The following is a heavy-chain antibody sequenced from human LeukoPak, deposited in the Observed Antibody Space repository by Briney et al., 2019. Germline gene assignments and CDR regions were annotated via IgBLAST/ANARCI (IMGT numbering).Heavy chain of an antibody. V-gene: IGHV1-69*13. CDR1: GGTFSSYA. CDR2: IIPIFGTA. Sequence: ASVKVSCKASGGTFSSYAVSWVRQAPGQGLEWMGGIIPIFGTANYAQKFQGRVTITADESTSTAYMELSGLRSEDTAVYYCASPGLQGGATKHYYYYYYMDVWGKGTTVTVSS. J-gene: IGHJ6*03. D-gene: IGHD1-26*01. CDR3: ASPGLQGGATKHYYYYYYMDV.